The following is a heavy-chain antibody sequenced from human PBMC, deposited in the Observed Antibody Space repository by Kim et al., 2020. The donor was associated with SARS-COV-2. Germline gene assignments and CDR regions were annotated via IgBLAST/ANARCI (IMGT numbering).Heavy chain of an antibody. V-gene: IGHV1-18*04. D-gene: IGHD1-7*01. J-gene: IGHJ6*02. Sequence: ASVKVSCKASGYTFTSYGISWVRQAPGQGLEWMGWISAYNGNTNYAQKLQGRVTMTTDTSTSTAYMELRSLRSDDTAVYYCARVGVELRGKLRLYYYYYGMDVWGQGTTVTVSS. CDR3: ARVGVELRGKLRLYYYYYGMDV. CDR1: GYTFTSYG. CDR2: ISAYNGNT.